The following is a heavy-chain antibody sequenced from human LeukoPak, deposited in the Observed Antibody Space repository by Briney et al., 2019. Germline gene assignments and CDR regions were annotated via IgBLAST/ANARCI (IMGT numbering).Heavy chain of an antibody. V-gene: IGHV3-21*01. J-gene: IGHJ4*02. Sequence: GGSLRLSCAASGFTFSSYSMNWVRQAPGKGLEWVSSISSSSSYIYYADSAKGRFTISRDNAKNSLYLQMNSLRAEDTAVYYCARAPGDRLFDYWGQGTLVTVSS. CDR1: GFTFSSYS. CDR2: ISSSSSYI. D-gene: IGHD3-10*01. CDR3: ARAPGDRLFDY.